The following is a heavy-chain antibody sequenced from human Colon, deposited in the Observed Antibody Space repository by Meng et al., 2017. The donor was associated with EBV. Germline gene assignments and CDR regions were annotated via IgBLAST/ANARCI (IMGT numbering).Heavy chain of an antibody. CDR1: GGSVRVGY. CDR2: IIHGGSP. CDR3: ARRPTGIDY. V-gene: IGHV4-34*12. Sequence: QVHLQPWGAGLLKPSSPASLSCAVTGGSVRVGYWNCIRQPQGKGLEWIGEIIHGGSPSYNPSIKSRVTISIDTSKNQLSLMLSSVAAADTAVYYCARRPTGIDYWGQGTLVTVSS. D-gene: IGHD2-8*02. J-gene: IGHJ4*01.